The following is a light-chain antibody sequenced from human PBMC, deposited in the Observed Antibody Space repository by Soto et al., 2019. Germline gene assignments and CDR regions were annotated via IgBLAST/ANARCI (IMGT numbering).Light chain of an antibody. V-gene: IGKV3-11*01. CDR1: QSVSSY. J-gene: IGKJ1*01. CDR3: QQYGTTPWT. Sequence: EIVLTQSPATLSLSPGERATLSCRASQSVSSYLAWYQQKPGQAPRLLIFDASNRATGIPDRFSGSESGTDFTLTISRLEPEDFAVYYCQQYGTTPWTFGQGTKVEIK. CDR2: DAS.